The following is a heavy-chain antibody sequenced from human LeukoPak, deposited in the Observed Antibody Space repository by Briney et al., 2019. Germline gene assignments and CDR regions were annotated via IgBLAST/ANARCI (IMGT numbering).Heavy chain of an antibody. CDR2: IDPNTGVT. V-gene: IGHV1-2*02. CDR1: GYTFTVYS. J-gene: IGHJ4*02. Sequence: EASMKVSCKPYGYTFTVYSIHWMRQAPGQGLEWVGRIDPNTGVTNYAQKFQGRVTMTTDTSISTAYMHLSWLTSADTAVYYCAVSIQAPPIPAFDYWGRGTPVTVSS. D-gene: IGHD5-24*01. CDR3: AVSIQAPPIPAFDY.